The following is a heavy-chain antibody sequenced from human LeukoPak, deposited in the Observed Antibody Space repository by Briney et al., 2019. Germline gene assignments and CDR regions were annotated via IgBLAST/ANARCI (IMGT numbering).Heavy chain of an antibody. CDR2: IYPGDSDT. D-gene: IGHD6-13*01. CDR3: ARHSLIAAVSVAFDI. Sequence: GESLKISCKGSGHSFTSYWIGWVRQMPGKGLEWMGIIYPGDSDTRYSPSFQGQVTISADKSISTAYLQWSSLKASDTAMYYCARHSLIAAVSVAFDIWGQGTMVTVSS. J-gene: IGHJ3*02. V-gene: IGHV5-51*01. CDR1: GHSFTSYW.